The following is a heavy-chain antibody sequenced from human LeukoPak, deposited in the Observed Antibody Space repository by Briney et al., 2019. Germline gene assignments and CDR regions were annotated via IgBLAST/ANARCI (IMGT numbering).Heavy chain of an antibody. Sequence: GGSLRLSCAAYGFTFSTYAMSWVRQAPGKGLEWVSGISISGSSTYYADSVKGRFTISRDNSKNTLYLQMNRLRAEDTAVYYCAKDRDLLFAHCWFDLWGQGTLVTVSS. J-gene: IGHJ5*02. CDR2: ISISGSST. CDR3: AKDRDLLFAHCWFDL. D-gene: IGHD3-10*01. CDR1: GFTFSTYA. V-gene: IGHV3-23*01.